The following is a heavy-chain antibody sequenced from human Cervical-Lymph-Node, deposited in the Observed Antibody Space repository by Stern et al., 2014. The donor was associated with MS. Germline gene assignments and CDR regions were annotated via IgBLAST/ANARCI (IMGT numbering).Heavy chain of an antibody. CDR2: LFPFFGTP. D-gene: IGHD3-10*01. Sequence: QVQLVQSGTGVKKPGSSVKVSCKAAGDTFDSYGISWVRQAPGQGLEWMGGLFPFFGTPIYAQKFQGRVTMTADESTTTAYMDLTSLSVEDTAVYYCATSTYGLVHWGQGTLVTVSS. V-gene: IGHV1-69*01. CDR1: GDTFDSYG. CDR3: ATSTYGLVH. J-gene: IGHJ4*02.